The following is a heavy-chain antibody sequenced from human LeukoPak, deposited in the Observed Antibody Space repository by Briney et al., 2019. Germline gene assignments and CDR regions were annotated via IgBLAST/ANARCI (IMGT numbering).Heavy chain of an antibody. J-gene: IGHJ4*02. CDR1: GGSMSSYY. V-gene: IGHV4-4*07. CDR3: ARDWGSSGYPFDY. Sequence: SETLSLTCTVSGGSMSSYYWSWIRQPAGKGLEWVGRIYSSGSTNYNPSLKSRVTISVDTSKDQFSLKLPSVTAADTAVYYCARDWGSSGYPFDYWGQGTLVTVSS. D-gene: IGHD3-22*01. CDR2: IYSSGST.